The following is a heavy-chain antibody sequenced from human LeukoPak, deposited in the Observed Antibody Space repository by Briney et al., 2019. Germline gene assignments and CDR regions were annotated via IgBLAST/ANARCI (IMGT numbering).Heavy chain of an antibody. J-gene: IGHJ4*02. Sequence: GGSLRLSCAASGFTFNNYAMNWVRQAPGKGLEWVSSISGGGETTYYADSAKGRFTISRDNSQNTLYLQMNSLRAEDTAVYYCAMVCADYVGYFFFAYWGQGTLVTVSS. CDR3: AMVCADYVGYFFFAY. D-gene: IGHD4/OR15-4a*01. V-gene: IGHV3-23*01. CDR2: ISGGGETT. CDR1: GFTFNNYA.